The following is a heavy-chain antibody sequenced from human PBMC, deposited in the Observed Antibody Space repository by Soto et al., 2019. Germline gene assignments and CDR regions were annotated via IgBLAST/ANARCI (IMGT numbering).Heavy chain of an antibody. Sequence: PSETLSLTCTVSGGSISSYYWSWIRQPPGKGLEWIGNIYYSGSTNYNPSLKSRVTISVDTSKNQVSLKLSSVTAADTAVYYCARRYGYSFDYWGQGTLVTVSS. CDR1: GGSISSYY. J-gene: IGHJ4*02. D-gene: IGHD1-1*01. CDR3: ARRYGYSFDY. CDR2: IYYSGST. V-gene: IGHV4-59*08.